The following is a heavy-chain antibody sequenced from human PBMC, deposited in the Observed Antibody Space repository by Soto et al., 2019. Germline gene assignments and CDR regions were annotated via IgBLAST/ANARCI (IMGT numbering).Heavy chain of an antibody. CDR1: GFTFSSYA. V-gene: IGHV3-23*01. Sequence: GGSLRLSCAASGFTFSSYAMSWVRQAPGKGLEWVSAISGSGGSTYYADSVKGRFTISRDNSKNTLYPQMNSLRAEDTALYYCAKDHSPYTTSSFVFWGQGTLVTVSS. CDR3: AKDHSPYTTSSFVF. D-gene: IGHD6-6*01. J-gene: IGHJ4*02. CDR2: ISGSGGST.